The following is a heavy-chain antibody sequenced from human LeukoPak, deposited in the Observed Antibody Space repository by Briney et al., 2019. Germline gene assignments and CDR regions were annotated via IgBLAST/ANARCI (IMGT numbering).Heavy chain of an antibody. CDR2: IYSGGST. J-gene: IGHJ4*02. V-gene: IGHV3-53*01. CDR1: GFIFSNYA. Sequence: GGSLRLSCAASGFIFSNYAMSWVRQAPGKGLEWVSVIYSGGSTYYADSVKGRFTISRDNSKNTLYLQMNSLRAEDTAVYYCARDRNRGSSGWYFFDYWGQGTLVTVSS. D-gene: IGHD6-19*01. CDR3: ARDRNRGSSGWYFFDY.